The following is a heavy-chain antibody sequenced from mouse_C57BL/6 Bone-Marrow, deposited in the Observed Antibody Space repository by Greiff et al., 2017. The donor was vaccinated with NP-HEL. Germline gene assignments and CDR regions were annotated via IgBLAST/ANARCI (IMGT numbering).Heavy chain of an antibody. J-gene: IGHJ4*01. CDR1: GFTFSSYG. V-gene: IGHV5-6*02. D-gene: IGHD2-10*02. CDR3: ASTYGNSFFYAMDY. CDR2: ISSGGSYT. Sequence: DVMLVESGGDLVKPGGSLKLSCAASGFTFSSYGMSWVRQTPDKRLEWVATISSGGSYTYYPDSVKGRFTISRDNAKNTLYLQMSSLKSEDTAMYYCASTYGNSFFYAMDYWGQGTSVTVSS.